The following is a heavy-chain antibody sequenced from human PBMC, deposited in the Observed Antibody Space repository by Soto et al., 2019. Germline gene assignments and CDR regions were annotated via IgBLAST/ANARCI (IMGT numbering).Heavy chain of an antibody. V-gene: IGHV1-18*01. D-gene: IGHD2-8*01. Sequence: ASVKVSCKASGYTFTTHGISWVRQVPGQGLEWKRWVRGDNGHTNYAQSLQGRLTMTTDTSTTTAYMELRSLRSDDTAVYYCARDPYHVLMVNAPNLYGMDVWGQGTTVTVSS. CDR3: ARDPYHVLMVNAPNLYGMDV. J-gene: IGHJ6*02. CDR1: GYTFTTHG. CDR2: VRGDNGHT.